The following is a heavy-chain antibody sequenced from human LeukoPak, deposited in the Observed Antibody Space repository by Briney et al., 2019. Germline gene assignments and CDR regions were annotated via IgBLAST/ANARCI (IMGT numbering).Heavy chain of an antibody. Sequence: PGGSLSLSCAVAGFSISDHYMGWVRQAPGQGLEWVGRVRNKPNGYTTDYGTSVKGRFTISIDDSKNSLYLQMNSLTSEDTAVYYCTRVRHGDYFDCWGQGTLVSVSS. J-gene: IGHJ4*02. V-gene: IGHV3-72*01. CDR3: TRVRHGDYFDC. D-gene: IGHD4-17*01. CDR1: GFSISDHY. CDR2: VRNKPNGYTT.